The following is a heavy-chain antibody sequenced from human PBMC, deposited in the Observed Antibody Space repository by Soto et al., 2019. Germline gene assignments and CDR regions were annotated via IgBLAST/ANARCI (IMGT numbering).Heavy chain of an antibody. V-gene: IGHV3-74*01. D-gene: IGHD5-12*01. CDR2: IKSDGSGT. J-gene: IGHJ5*02. Sequence: GGSLRLSCAASGFTFSSYLMHWVRQAPGKGLVWVSRIKSDGSGTYYADSVKGRFTISRDNAQNTLYLQMNSLRAEDTAVYYCTDPFAVDIVSSGPATLVTVSS. CDR1: GFTFSSYL. CDR3: TDPFAVDIVS.